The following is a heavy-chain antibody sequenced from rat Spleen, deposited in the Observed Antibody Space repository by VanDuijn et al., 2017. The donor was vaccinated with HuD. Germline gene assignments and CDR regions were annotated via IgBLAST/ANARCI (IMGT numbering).Heavy chain of an antibody. V-gene: IGHV5-20*01. CDR1: GFTFSDYY. CDR2: MSHDGGGT. Sequence: EVQLVESDGGLVQPGRSLKLSCAASGFTFSDYYMAWVRQAPTKGLEWVASMSHDGGGTYYGDSVKGRFTISRDNAKSSLYLQMDSLRSEDTATDYWIIDRRHYDESYEMDAWGQGASVSVSS. CDR3: IIDRRHYDESYEMDA. J-gene: IGHJ4*01. D-gene: IGHD1-12*02.